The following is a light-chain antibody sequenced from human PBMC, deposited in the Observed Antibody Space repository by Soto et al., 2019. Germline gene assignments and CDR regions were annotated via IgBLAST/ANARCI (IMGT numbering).Light chain of an antibody. J-gene: IGLJ2*01. Sequence: QSALTQPASVSGSPGQSIILSCTGTSSDVDTYKYVSWYQQHPGKAPKLMIYEVSHRPSGVSDRFSGSKSGNTASLTISGLQAEDEADYYCCSYAGSTTRVLFGGGTKLTVL. CDR2: EVS. CDR1: SSDVDTYKY. V-gene: IGLV2-14*01. CDR3: CSYAGSTTRVL.